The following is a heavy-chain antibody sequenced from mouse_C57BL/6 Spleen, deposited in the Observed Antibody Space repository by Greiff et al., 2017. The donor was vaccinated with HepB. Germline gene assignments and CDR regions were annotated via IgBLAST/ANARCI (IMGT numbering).Heavy chain of an antibody. CDR3: ARGPYSNYPFAY. V-gene: IGHV1-54*01. J-gene: IGHJ3*01. D-gene: IGHD2-5*01. CDR2: INPGSGGT. CDR1: GYAFTNYL. Sequence: VQLQQSGAELVRPGTSVKVSCKASGYAFTNYLIEWVKQRPGQGLEWIGVINPGSGGTNYNEKFKGKATLTADKSSSTAYMQLSSLTSEDSAVYFCARGPYSNYPFAYWGQGTLVTVSA.